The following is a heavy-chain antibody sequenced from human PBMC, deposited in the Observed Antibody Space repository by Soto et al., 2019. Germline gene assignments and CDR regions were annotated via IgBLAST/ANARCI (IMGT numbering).Heavy chain of an antibody. V-gene: IGHV3-23*01. CDR2: ISGSGGST. J-gene: IGHJ4*02. CDR3: AKDSYSSSWYGFDY. D-gene: IGHD6-13*01. Sequence: EVQLLESGEGLDKLGGPWGPSGQAPGSPFRTLPWSWVPRPQGRGLGWVSAISGSGGSTYYADSVKGRFTISRDNSKNTLYLQMNSLRAEDTAVYYCAKDSYSSSWYGFDYWGQGTLVTVSS. CDR1: GSPFRTLP.